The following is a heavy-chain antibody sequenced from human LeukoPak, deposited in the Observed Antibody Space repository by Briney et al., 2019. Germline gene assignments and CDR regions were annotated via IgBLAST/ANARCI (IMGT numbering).Heavy chain of an antibody. CDR3: ARERGTLRGDAFDI. CDR2: IYMNGNT. V-gene: IGHV4-4*07. CDR1: GGSISSYY. Sequence: SETLSLTCSASGGSISSYYWTWIRQPAGKGLEWIGRIYMNGNTNYNPPLKSRVTMSVDMSKNHFSLTLSSVTAADTAVYYCARERGTLRGDAFDIWGQGTMVTVSS. J-gene: IGHJ3*02. D-gene: IGHD1-26*01.